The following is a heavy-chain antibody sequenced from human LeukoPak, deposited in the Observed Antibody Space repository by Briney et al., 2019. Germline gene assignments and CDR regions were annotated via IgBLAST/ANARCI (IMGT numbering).Heavy chain of an antibody. CDR1: GGSISSGSYY. D-gene: IGHD3-22*01. J-gene: IGHJ4*02. Sequence: SETLSLTCTVSGGSISSGSYYWSWIRQPAGKGLEWIGHIYTSGGTNYNPSLKSRVTISVDTSKNQFSLKLSSVTAADTAVYFCAREFQYYYDSSGYIDYWGQGTLVTVSS. V-gene: IGHV4-61*09. CDR3: AREFQYYYDSSGYIDY. CDR2: IYTSGGT.